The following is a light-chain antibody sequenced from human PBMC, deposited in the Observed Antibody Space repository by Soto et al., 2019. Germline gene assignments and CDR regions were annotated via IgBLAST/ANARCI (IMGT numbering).Light chain of an antibody. CDR2: GAS. CDR3: QQYNNWLWT. V-gene: IGKV3-15*01. CDR1: QSVSSN. J-gene: IGKJ1*01. Sequence: EIVMTQSPATLSVSPGERATLSCRASQSVSSNLAWYQQKPGQVPRLLIYGASTRATGIPARFSGSGSGTEFTLTISSLQSEDFAVYYCQQYNNWLWTFGQGTKVDI.